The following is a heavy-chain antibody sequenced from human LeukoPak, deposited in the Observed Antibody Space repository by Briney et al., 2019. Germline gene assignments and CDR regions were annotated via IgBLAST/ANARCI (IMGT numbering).Heavy chain of an antibody. CDR2: TYASGST. J-gene: IGHJ4*02. CDR1: GVSVTSYY. Sequence: SETLSLTCTVSGVSVTSYYWSWLRQPAGKGLEWIGRTYASGSTSYNPSLRSRLTMSVDTSKNQFSLNLSSVTAADTAVYYCARFTKDSSSSSGYYFDVWGQGTLVTVSS. D-gene: IGHD6-13*01. CDR3: ARFTKDSSSSSGYYFDV. V-gene: IGHV4-4*07.